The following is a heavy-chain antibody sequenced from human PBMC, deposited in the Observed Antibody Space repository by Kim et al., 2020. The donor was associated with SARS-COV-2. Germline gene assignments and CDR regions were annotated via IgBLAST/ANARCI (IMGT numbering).Heavy chain of an antibody. Sequence: GWSLRLSCVASGFTFDIYAMTWVRQAPGKGLEWVSVISGGGVNKFYADSVRGRFTISRDNSKNTLFLQMNSLRDEDTALYYCAKVVVMDDYNYYYYGMDVWGQGTTVTVSS. CDR2: ISGGGVNK. D-gene: IGHD3-16*01. CDR3: AKVVVMDDYNYYYYGMDV. J-gene: IGHJ6*02. CDR1: GFTFDIYA. V-gene: IGHV3-23*01.